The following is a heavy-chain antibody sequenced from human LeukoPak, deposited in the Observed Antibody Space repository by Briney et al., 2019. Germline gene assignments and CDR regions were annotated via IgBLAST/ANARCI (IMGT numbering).Heavy chain of an antibody. CDR2: IYYSGST. CDR3: AREKAYYYDP. CDR1: GGSISSYY. Sequence: SETLSLTCTVSGGSISSYYWSWIRQPPGKGLEWIGYIYYSGSTNYNPSLKSRVTIPVDTPKNQFSLMLSSVTAADTAVYYCAREKAYYYDPWGQGTLVTVSS. D-gene: IGHD3-22*01. J-gene: IGHJ4*02. V-gene: IGHV4-59*01.